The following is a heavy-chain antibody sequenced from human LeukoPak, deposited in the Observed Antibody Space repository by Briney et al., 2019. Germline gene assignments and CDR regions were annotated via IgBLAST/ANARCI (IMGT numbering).Heavy chain of an antibody. V-gene: IGHV3-48*04. D-gene: IGHD6-25*01. CDR3: ARVRGGYYFDY. Sequence: GGSLRLSCAASGFTFSSFSMNWVRLAPGKGVEGVSYISTSSSNIYYADSVKGRFTISRDNAKNSLYLQMNSLRADDTAVYYCARVRGGYYFDYWGQGTLVTVSS. CDR2: ISTSSSNI. J-gene: IGHJ4*02. CDR1: GFTFSSFS.